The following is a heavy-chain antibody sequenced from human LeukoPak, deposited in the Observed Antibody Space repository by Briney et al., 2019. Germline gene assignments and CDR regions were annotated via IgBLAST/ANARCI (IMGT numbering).Heavy chain of an antibody. CDR1: GFTFSGSA. Sequence: GGSLRLSCAASGFTFSGSAMHWVRQASGKGLEWVGRTRSKANSYATAYAASVKGRFTISRDDSKNTAYLQMNSLKTEDTAVYYCTSHDYSNYAEFDYWGQGTLVTVSS. D-gene: IGHD4-4*01. CDR3: TSHDYSNYAEFDY. J-gene: IGHJ4*02. V-gene: IGHV3-73*01. CDR2: TRSKANSYAT.